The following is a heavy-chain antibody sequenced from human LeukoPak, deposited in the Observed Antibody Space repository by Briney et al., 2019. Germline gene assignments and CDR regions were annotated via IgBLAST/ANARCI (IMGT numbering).Heavy chain of an antibody. V-gene: IGHV4-4*07. CDR3: AREGSMTARPFVSIDY. D-gene: IGHD6-6*01. Sequence: SETLSLTCTVSGRSISSYYWSWIRQPAGKGLEWIGRIHASGSTDYNPSLESRVTMSVDTSKSQFSLRLSSVTAADTAVYYCAREGSMTARPFVSIDYWGQGTLVTVSS. CDR2: IHASGST. CDR1: GRSISSYY. J-gene: IGHJ4*02.